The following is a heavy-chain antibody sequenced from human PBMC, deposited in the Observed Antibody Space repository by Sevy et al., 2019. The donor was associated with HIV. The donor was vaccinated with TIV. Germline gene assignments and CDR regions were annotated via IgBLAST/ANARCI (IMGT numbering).Heavy chain of an antibody. J-gene: IGHJ4*02. V-gene: IGHV3-23*01. Sequence: GGSLRLSCGASGFTFSNYAMSWVRQAPGKGPEWVSGINNGGSTYYADSVKGWFTISRDNSKKMVFLQMNSLRAEDTAVYYCASGDTTMITDLDYWGQGALVTVSS. CDR1: GFTFSNYA. D-gene: IGHD5-18*01. CDR3: ASGDTTMITDLDY. CDR2: INNGGST.